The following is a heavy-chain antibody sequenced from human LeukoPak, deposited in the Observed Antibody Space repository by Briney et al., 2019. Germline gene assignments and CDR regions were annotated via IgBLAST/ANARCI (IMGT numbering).Heavy chain of an antibody. D-gene: IGHD5/OR15-5a*01. J-gene: IGHJ4*02. CDR2: IKKDGSEQ. CDR1: GFAFSNYF. CDR3: ARDVHDFSLDY. V-gene: IGHV3-7*05. Sequence: GGSLRLSCEASGFAFSNYFMTWVRQAPGKGLEWVVNIKKDGSEQNYVDSVEGRFTISRDNAKNSLYLQMSSLRAEDTAVYYCARDVHDFSLDYWGQGTLVTVSS.